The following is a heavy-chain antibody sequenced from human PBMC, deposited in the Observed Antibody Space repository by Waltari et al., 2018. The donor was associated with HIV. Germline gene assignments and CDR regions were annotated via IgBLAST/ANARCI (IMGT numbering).Heavy chain of an antibody. CDR2: VNHSGNI. D-gene: IGHD2-15*01. CDR1: GGSFSGYY. CDR3: SREGYGGNPANDFDF. J-gene: IGHJ4*02. Sequence: QVQLQQSGAGLLKPSETLSLTCTVSGGSFSGYYWIWLLQPPGQGLEGIGGVNHSGNINYNPSLKSRLIISVDTSKSQFSLRLKSVTAADTAVYYCSREGYGGNPANDFDFWGQGTLVSVSS. V-gene: IGHV4-34*01.